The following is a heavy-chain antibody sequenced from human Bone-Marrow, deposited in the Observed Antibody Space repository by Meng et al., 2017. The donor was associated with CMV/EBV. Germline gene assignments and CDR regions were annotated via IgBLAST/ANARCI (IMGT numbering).Heavy chain of an antibody. J-gene: IGHJ5*02. CDR3: GRDWFDP. CDR2: ISYDGSNK. V-gene: IGHV3-30-3*01. Sequence: GESLKISCAASGFTFSSYAMHWVRQAPGKGLEWVAVISYDGSNKYYADSVKGRFTISRDNSKNTLYLQMNSLRAEDTAVYYCGRDWFDPWGQGTLVTVSS. D-gene: IGHD3-10*01. CDR1: GFTFSSYA.